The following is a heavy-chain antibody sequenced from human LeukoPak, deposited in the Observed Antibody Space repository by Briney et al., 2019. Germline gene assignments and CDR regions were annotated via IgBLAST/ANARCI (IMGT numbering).Heavy chain of an antibody. V-gene: IGHV4-39*01. D-gene: IGHD7-27*01. CDR2: NYYSRSP. CDR3: ARQPELTGDY. Sequence: PSETLSLTCTVSGGXISSRTYYWGWIRQPPGKGLEWLGSNYYSRSPYYNTSLKSRVTISVDTSKNQFSLKLSSVTAADTAVYYCARQPELTGDYWGQGTLVTVSS. CDR1: GGXISSRTYY. J-gene: IGHJ4*02.